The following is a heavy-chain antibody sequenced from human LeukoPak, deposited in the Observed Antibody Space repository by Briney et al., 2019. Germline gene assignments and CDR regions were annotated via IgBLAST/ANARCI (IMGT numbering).Heavy chain of an antibody. V-gene: IGHV1-69*04. J-gene: IGHJ3*02. CDR1: GGTFSSYA. Sequence: SVKVSCKASGGTFSSYAISWVRQAPGQGLEWMGRIIPILGIANYAQKFQGRVTITADKSTSTAYMELSSLRSEDTAVYYCASTASGGYAFDIWGQGTMVTVSS. D-gene: IGHD3-10*01. CDR2: IIPILGIA. CDR3: ASTASGGYAFDI.